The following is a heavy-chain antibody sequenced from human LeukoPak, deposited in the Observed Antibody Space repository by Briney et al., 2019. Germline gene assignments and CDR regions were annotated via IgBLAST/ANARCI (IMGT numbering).Heavy chain of an antibody. V-gene: IGHV1-8*01. J-gene: IGHJ5*02. Sequence: ASVKVSCKASGYTFTSYDINWVRQATGQGLEWMGWMNPNSGNTGYAQKFQGRVTMTRNPSISTAYMELSSLRSEDTAVYYCARGVRFLEWLLNRNWFDPWGQGTLVTVSS. CDR1: GYTFTSYD. CDR2: MNPNSGNT. CDR3: ARGVRFLEWLLNRNWFDP. D-gene: IGHD3-3*01.